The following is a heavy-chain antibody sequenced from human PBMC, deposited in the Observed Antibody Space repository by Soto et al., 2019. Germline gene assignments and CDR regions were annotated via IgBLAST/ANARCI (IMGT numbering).Heavy chain of an antibody. V-gene: IGHV3-7*01. CDR1: GFGLSSYG. CDR3: ARLSTSAGRRDLAC. CDR2: MNQEGSGG. Sequence: EVQLVESGGGLVQPGGSLRLSCEASGFGLSSYGMSWVRQPPGKGLEWVANMNQEGSGGDYGGSVKGRFTFTRDNAKNSLYLQMNSLRAEDTAVYYCARLSTSAGRRDLACWGQGTLVTVSS. J-gene: IGHJ4*02.